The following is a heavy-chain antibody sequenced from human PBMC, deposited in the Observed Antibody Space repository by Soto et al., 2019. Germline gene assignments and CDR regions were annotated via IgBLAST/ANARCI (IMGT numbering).Heavy chain of an antibody. Sequence: SETLSLTCTVTVASISSSTYYWGWIRQPPGKGLEWIGCIYHTGTTYYNPSLKSRVTISVDTSKNQFSLKLSSVTAADTAVYYCARPYFSSSSMFDYWGQGTLVTVSS. J-gene: IGHJ4*02. CDR2: IYHTGTT. CDR1: VASISSSTYY. D-gene: IGHD6-6*01. CDR3: ARPYFSSSSMFDY. V-gene: IGHV4-39*01.